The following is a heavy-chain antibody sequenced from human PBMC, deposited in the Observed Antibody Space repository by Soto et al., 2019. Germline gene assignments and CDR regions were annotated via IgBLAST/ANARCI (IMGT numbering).Heavy chain of an antibody. V-gene: IGHV1-46*01. Sequence: ASVKVSCKASGYTFTSYYMHWVRQAPGQGLEWMGIINPSGGSTSYAQKFQGRVTMTRDTSTSTVYMELSSLRSEDTAVYYCVGSVVVISQDQNWFDPWGQGTLVTVSS. CDR3: VGSVVVISQDQNWFDP. D-gene: IGHD3-22*01. CDR2: INPSGGST. J-gene: IGHJ5*02. CDR1: GYTFTSYY.